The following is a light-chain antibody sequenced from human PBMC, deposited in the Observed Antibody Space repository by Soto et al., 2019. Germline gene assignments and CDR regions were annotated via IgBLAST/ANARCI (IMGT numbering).Light chain of an antibody. CDR1: SSDVGGYNY. Sequence: QSALTQPRSVSGSPGQSVTISCTGTSSDVGGYNYVSWYQQHPGKAPKLMIYDVSKRPSGVPDRFSGSKSGNTASLTISGLQAEDVADYYCCSYAGSYVVFGGGTKVTVL. V-gene: IGLV2-11*01. J-gene: IGLJ2*01. CDR2: DVS. CDR3: CSYAGSYVV.